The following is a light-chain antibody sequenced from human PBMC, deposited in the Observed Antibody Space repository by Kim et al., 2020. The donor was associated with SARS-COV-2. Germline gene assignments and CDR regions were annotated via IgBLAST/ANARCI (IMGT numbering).Light chain of an antibody. V-gene: IGLV4-69*01. J-gene: IGLJ3*02. CDR3: QTWGTGNWV. CDR1: SGHSRNA. CDR2: VNSDGSH. Sequence: ASVKRTCTLSSGHSRNANGWHQEQPEKGRRYLMKVNSDGSHSEGDGIPDRFSGSSAGAERYLTISSLQSDDESDYYCQTWGTGNWVFGGGTKVTVL.